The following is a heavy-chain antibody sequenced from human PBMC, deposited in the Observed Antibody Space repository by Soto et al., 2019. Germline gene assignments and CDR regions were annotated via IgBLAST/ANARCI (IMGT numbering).Heavy chain of an antibody. V-gene: IGHV3-21*01. CDR3: ARVLRGRNYDFWSGYQNWFDP. CDR1: GFTFSGYS. J-gene: IGHJ5*02. CDR2: ISSSSSYI. Sequence: EVQLVESGGGLVKPGGSLRLSCAASGFTFSGYSMNWVRQAPGKGLEWVSSISSSSSYIYYADSVKGRFTISRDNAKNSLYLQMNSLRAEDTAVYYCARVLRGRNYDFWSGYQNWFDPWGQGTLVTVSS. D-gene: IGHD3-3*01.